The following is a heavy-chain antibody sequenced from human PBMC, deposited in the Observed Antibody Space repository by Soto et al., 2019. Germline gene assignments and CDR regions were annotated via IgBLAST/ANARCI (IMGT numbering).Heavy chain of an antibody. J-gene: IGHJ6*02. CDR2: TTGSGGST. CDR1: GFTFSIYA. CDR3: AKNSGYDQYYGMDV. V-gene: IGHV3-23*01. Sequence: EVQLLESGGGFVQPGGSLRRSCAASGFTFSIYAMSWVRQAPGKGLEWVSATTGSGGSTYYAGSVKGRFTISRDNSKNPLYLQMTSLRAEDTAVYYWAKNSGYDQYYGMDVWGQGTTVTVSS. D-gene: IGHD5-12*01.